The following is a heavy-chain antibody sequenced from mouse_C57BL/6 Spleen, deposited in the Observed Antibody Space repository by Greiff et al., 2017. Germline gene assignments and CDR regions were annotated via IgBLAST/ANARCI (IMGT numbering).Heavy chain of an antibody. D-gene: IGHD2-4*01. CDR1: GYTFPSYW. Sequence: VMLVESGAELAKPGASVKLSCKASGYTFPSYWMHWVKQRPGQGLEWIGYINPSRGYPKYNQQFKDKATLTAAQSSSTAYMQLSSLTYDDSAVYYWARTEAYDYDWFAYWGQGTLVTGSA. V-gene: IGHV1-7*01. CDR3: ARTEAYDYDWFAY. CDR2: INPSRGYP. J-gene: IGHJ3*01.